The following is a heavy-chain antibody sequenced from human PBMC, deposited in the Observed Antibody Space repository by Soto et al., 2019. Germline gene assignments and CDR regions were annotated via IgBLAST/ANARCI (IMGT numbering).Heavy chain of an antibody. CDR2: IYYSGST. J-gene: IGHJ4*02. D-gene: IGHD3-22*01. CDR1: GGSISSGGYY. CDR3: ARTGYYSEADY. Sequence: QVQLQESGPGLVKPSQTLSLTCTVSGGSISSGGYYWSWIRQHPGKGLEWIGYIYYSGSTYYNPSLSGRFPIQVDTSKTQFSLKLSSVTAGDRAVFYCARTGYYSEADYGGQGTLATVSS. V-gene: IGHV4-31*03.